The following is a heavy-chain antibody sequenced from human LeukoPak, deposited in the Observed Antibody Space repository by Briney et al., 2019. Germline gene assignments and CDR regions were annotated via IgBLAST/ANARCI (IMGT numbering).Heavy chain of an antibody. V-gene: IGHV4-31*03. Sequence: SETLSLTCTVSGGSISSGGYYWSWIRQHPGKGLEWIGYIYYCGSTYYNPSLKSRVTISVDTSKNQFSLKLSSVTAADTAVYYCARGGAYYYYMDVWGKGTTVTVSS. J-gene: IGHJ6*03. CDR3: ARGGAYYYYMDV. CDR1: GGSISSGGYY. CDR2: IYYCGST. D-gene: IGHD4/OR15-4a*01.